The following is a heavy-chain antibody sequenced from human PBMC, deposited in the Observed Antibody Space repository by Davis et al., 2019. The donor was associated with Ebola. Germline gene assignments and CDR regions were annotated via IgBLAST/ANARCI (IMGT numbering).Heavy chain of an antibody. CDR2: ISYDGSNK. CDR3: AKDVTTNGDY. CDR1: GFTFSSYG. D-gene: IGHD2-8*01. J-gene: IGHJ4*02. V-gene: IGHV3-30*18. Sequence: GESLKISCAASGFTFSSYGMHWVRQAPGKGLEWVAVISYDGSNKYYADSVKGRFTISRDNSKNTLYLQMNSLRAEDTAVYYCAKDVTTNGDYWGQGTLVTVSS.